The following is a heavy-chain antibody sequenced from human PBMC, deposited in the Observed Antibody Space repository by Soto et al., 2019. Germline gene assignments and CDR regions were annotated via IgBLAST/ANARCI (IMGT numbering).Heavy chain of an antibody. Sequence: SETLSLTCTVSGGSIKYQYWSWIRQPPGKGLEWIGSMFYSGRSNYNPSLKSRVTMSIDTSRNQLSLNLSSVTAGDTAVYYCARLSYTSTSGDPWYFDFWGQGTLVTVSS. V-gene: IGHV4-59*11. D-gene: IGHD3-10*01. CDR1: GGSIKYQY. CDR2: MFYSGRS. J-gene: IGHJ4*02. CDR3: ARLSYTSTSGDPWYFDF.